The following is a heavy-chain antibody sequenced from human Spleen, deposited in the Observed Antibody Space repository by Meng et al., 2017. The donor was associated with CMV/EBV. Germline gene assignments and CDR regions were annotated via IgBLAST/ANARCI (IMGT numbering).Heavy chain of an antibody. CDR2: KYYGGST. CDR3: TRGVPAAN. V-gene: IGHV4-38-2*02. CDR1: GYSISSGYY. D-gene: IGHD2-2*01. J-gene: IGHJ4*02. Sequence: SETLSLTCTVSGYSISSGYYWGWIRQPPGKGLEWIGSKYYGGSTYYNPSLKSRAAISVDTSKNHFSLKLSSVTAADTAVYYCTRGVPAANWGQGTLVTVSS.